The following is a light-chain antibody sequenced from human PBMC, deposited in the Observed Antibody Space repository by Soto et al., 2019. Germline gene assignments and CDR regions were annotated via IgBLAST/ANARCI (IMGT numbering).Light chain of an antibody. CDR3: ATWDRSLSAGV. J-gene: IGLJ2*01. Sequence: QSVLTQPPSVSAAPGQKVTISCSGSSSNIGSNYVSWYQQFPEAAPKLLIYDNDKRPSGIPDRFSGSKSGTLATLGITGLQTGDEADYYCATWDRSLSAGVFGGGTKVTVL. CDR1: SSNIGSNY. CDR2: DND. V-gene: IGLV1-51*01.